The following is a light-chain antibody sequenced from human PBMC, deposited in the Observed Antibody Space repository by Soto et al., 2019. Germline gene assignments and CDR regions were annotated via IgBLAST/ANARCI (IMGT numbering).Light chain of an antibody. CDR1: SSDVGAYKH. CDR3: SSYATSSVV. J-gene: IGLJ2*01. V-gene: IGLV2-14*03. CDR2: DVN. Sequence: QSVLTQPASVSGSPGQSIAISCTGTSSDVGAYKHVSWYQQHPGKAPKLMIYDVNSRPSGVSDRFSGSKSGNTASLTITGLQAEDEADYYCSSYATSSVVFGGGTKLTVL.